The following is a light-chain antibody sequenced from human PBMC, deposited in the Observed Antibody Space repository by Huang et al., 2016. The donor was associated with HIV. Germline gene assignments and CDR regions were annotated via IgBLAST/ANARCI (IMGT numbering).Light chain of an antibody. J-gene: IGKJ5*01. CDR2: DAA. V-gene: IGKV3-11*01. CDR1: QSVSSY. Sequence: EIVLTQSPATLSLSPGERATLSCRASQSVSSYLAWYQQKPGQAPRRLIYDAANRATGIPARCSGSGSGTDFTLTISSLEPEDFAVYYCQQRSNWPPNFGQGTRLEIK. CDR3: QQRSNWPPN.